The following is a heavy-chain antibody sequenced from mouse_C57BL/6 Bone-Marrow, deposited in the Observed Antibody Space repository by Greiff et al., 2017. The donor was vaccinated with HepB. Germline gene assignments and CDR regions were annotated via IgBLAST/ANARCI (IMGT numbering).Heavy chain of an antibody. V-gene: IGHV1-69*01. CDR2: IDPSDSYT. D-gene: IGHD2-3*01. CDR1: GYTFTSYW. J-gene: IGHJ3*01. CDR3: ARPGWLLPFAY. Sequence: QVQLQQSGAELVMPGASVKLSCKASGYTFTSYWMHWVKQRPGQGLEWIGEIDPSDSYTNYNQKFKGKSSLTVDKSSSTAYMQLSSLTSEDSAVYYCARPGWLLPFAYWGQGTLVTVSA.